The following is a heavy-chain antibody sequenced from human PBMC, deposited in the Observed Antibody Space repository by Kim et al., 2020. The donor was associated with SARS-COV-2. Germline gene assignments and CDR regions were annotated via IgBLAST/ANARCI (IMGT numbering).Heavy chain of an antibody. CDR2: ISCSGSTI. CDR3: ARDRGYSDGVYDPHFDY. V-gene: IGHV3-11*01. D-gene: IGHD5-18*01. Sequence: GGSLRLSCAASGFTFSDYYMSWIRQAPGKGLEWVSYISCSGSTIYYADSVKGRFTISRDNAKNSLYLQMNSLRAEDTAVYYCARDRGYSDGVYDPHFDYWGQGTLCTVSS. J-gene: IGHJ4*02. CDR1: GFTFSDYY.